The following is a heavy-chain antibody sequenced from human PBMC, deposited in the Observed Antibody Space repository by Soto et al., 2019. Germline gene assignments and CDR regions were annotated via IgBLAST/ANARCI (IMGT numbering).Heavy chain of an antibody. CDR1: GYTFTSYD. V-gene: IGHV1-8*01. CDR2: MNPNSGNT. J-gene: IGHJ6*03. CDR3: ARARYGDYPPAYYYYMDV. D-gene: IGHD4-17*01. Sequence: ASVKVSCKASGYTFTSYDINWVRQATGQGLEWMGWMNPNSGNTGYAQKFQGRVTMTRNTSISTAYMELSSLRSEDTAVYYCARARYGDYPPAYYYYMDVWGKGTTVTVSX.